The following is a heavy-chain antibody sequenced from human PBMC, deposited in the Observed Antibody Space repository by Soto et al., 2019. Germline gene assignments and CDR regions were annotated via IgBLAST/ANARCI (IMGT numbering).Heavy chain of an antibody. Sequence: GGSLRLSCAASGFTFSDYQMSWIRQAPGKGLEWVSYFSSSSSYINYADSVRGRFTISRDNAESSLYLQMNTLRAEDTAVYYCARGGELSFDNWFDPWGQGTLVTVSS. V-gene: IGHV3-11*06. CDR1: GFTFSDYQ. CDR2: FSSSSSYI. J-gene: IGHJ5*02. CDR3: ARGGELSFDNWFDP. D-gene: IGHD3-16*02.